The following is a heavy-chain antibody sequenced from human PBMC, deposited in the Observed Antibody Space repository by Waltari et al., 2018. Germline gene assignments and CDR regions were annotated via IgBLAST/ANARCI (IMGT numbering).Heavy chain of an antibody. J-gene: IGHJ2*01. CDR3: ARALTTYWNFDL. V-gene: IGHV3-30*01. CDR2: ISYDAANK. Sequence: QVQVVESGGGVVQPGRSLRLSCAASGFTFSNYAMHWVRQAPGKGLEWVTVISYDAANKYYADSVKGRFTVASNNTKNTLYLQMNSLRAEDTAVYFCARALTTYWNFDLWGRGTLVTVSS. D-gene: IGHD4-4*01. CDR1: GFTFSNYA.